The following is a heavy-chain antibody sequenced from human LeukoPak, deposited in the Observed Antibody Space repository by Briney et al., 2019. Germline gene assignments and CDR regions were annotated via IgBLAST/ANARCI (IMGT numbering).Heavy chain of an antibody. V-gene: IGHV4-31*03. CDR2: IYYSGST. CDR1: GGSISSGGYY. CDR3: ARGLRYYYDSSGYTMEYYFDY. D-gene: IGHD3-22*01. Sequence: SETLSLTCTVSGGSISSGGYYWSWIRQHPGKGLEWIGYIYYSGSTYYNPSLKSRVTISVDPSKNQFSLKLSSVTAAGTAVYYCARGLRYYYDSSGYTMEYYFDYWGQGTLVTVSS. J-gene: IGHJ4*02.